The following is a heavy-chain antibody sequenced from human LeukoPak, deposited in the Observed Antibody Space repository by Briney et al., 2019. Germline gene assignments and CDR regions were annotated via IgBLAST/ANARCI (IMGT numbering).Heavy chain of an antibody. J-gene: IGHJ4*02. D-gene: IGHD5-24*01. CDR2: ISYSGTN. CDR3: ARQPRDGHNPRPYYFDY. CDR1: GGSVSSSSYY. V-gene: IGHV4-39*01. Sequence: SETLSLTCTVSGGSVSSSSYYWGWIRQPPGKGLEWIGSISYSGTNYSNPSLKSRVSILIDTSKNQFSVKLTSVTAADTAVYYCARQPRDGHNPRPYYFDYWGQGTLVTVSS.